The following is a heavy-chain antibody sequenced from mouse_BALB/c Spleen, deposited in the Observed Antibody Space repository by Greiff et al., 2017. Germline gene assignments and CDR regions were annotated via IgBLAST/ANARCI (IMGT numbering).Heavy chain of an antibody. V-gene: IGHV5-6-5*01. J-gene: IGHJ3*01. CDR3: ARVGVYYDYDRAWFAY. Sequence: EVQVVESGGGLVKPGGSLKLSCAASGFTFSSYAMSWVRQTPEKRLEWVASISSGGSTYYPDSVKGRFTISRDNARNILYLQMSSLRSEDTAMYYCARVGVYYDYDRAWFAYWGQGTLVTVSA. CDR2: ISSGGST. CDR1: GFTFSSYA. D-gene: IGHD2-4*01.